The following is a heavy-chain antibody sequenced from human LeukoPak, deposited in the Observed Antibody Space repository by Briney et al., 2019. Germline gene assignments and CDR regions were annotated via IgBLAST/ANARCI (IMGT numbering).Heavy chain of an antibody. CDR2: IYHSGST. D-gene: IGHD2-2*02. J-gene: IGHJ4*02. CDR1: GYSISSGYY. Sequence: SETLSLTCAVSGYSISSGYYWGWIRQPPGKGLEWIGSIYHSGSTYYNPSLKSRVTISVDTSKNQFSLKLSSVTAADTAVYYCASEHRGYCSSTSCDTGVDYWGQGTLVTVSS. V-gene: IGHV4-38-2*01. CDR3: ASEHRGYCSSTSCDTGVDY.